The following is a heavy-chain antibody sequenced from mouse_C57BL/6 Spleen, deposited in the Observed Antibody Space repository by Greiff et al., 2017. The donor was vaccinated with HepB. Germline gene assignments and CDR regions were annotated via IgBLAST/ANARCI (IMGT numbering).Heavy chain of an antibody. CDR1: GFTFSSYT. CDR3: ARLPTPWFAY. Sequence: EVKLVESGGGLVKPGGSLKLSCAASGFTFSSYTMSWVRQTPEKRLEWVATISGGGGNTYYPDSVKGRFTISRDNAKNTLYLQMSSLRSEDTALYYCARLPTPWFAYWGQGTLVTVSA. J-gene: IGHJ3*01. D-gene: IGHD6-1*01. V-gene: IGHV5-9*01. CDR2: ISGGGGNT.